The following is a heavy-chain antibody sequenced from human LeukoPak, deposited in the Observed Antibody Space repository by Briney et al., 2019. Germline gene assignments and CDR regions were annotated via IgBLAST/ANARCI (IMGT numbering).Heavy chain of an antibody. CDR1: GGSISNYY. V-gene: IGHV4-4*07. J-gene: IGHJ5*02. Sequence: PSETLSLTCTVSGGSISNYYWSWIRRPAGKGLEWIGRIYTSGSTNYNPSLKSRVTMSADTSKNQFSLKLSSVTAADTALYYCARDDSSGLLNWFDPWGQGTLVTVSS. D-gene: IGHD3-22*01. CDR2: IYTSGST. CDR3: ARDDSSGLLNWFDP.